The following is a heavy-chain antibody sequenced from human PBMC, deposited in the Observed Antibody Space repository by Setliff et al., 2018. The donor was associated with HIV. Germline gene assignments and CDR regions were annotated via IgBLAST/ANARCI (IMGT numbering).Heavy chain of an antibody. CDR2: SDQEDGEI. D-gene: IGHD3-3*01. V-gene: IGHV1-24*01. CDR3: ARDRSDYYNLPGYFDH. CDR1: GYTLSELS. Sequence: GASVKVSCKVSGYTLSELSMHWVRQAPGKGLEWMGGSDQEDGEIIYAQKFQGRVTITTDESTSTAYMELSSLRSEDTAVYYCARDRSDYYNLPGYFDHWGQGTPVTVSS. J-gene: IGHJ4*02.